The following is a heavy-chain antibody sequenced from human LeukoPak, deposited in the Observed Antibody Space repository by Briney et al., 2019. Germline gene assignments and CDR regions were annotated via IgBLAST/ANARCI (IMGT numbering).Heavy chain of an antibody. Sequence: SETLSLTCTVSGGSISSYYWSWIRQPPGKGLEWIGYIYTSGSTNYNPSLKSRVTISVDTSKNQFSLKLSSVTAADTAVYYCARHAVRRPSRYFDLWGRGTLVTVSS. J-gene: IGHJ2*01. V-gene: IGHV4-4*09. D-gene: IGHD2-8*01. CDR3: ARHAVRRPSRYFDL. CDR2: IYTSGST. CDR1: GGSISSYY.